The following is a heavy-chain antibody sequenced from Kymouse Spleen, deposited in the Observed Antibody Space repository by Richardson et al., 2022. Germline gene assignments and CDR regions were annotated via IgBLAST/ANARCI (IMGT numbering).Heavy chain of an antibody. Sequence: EVQLVESGGGLVQPGGSLRLSCAASGFTFSSYWMSWVRQAPGKGLEWVANIKQDGSEKYYVDSVKGRFTISRDNAKNSLYLQMNSLRAEDTAVYYCARDGRIVGATHYYYGMDVWGQGTTVTVSS. CDR2: IKQDGSEK. CDR3: ARDGRIVGATHYYYGMDV. CDR1: GFTFSSYW. D-gene: IGHD1-26*01. V-gene: IGHV3-7*01. J-gene: IGHJ6*02.